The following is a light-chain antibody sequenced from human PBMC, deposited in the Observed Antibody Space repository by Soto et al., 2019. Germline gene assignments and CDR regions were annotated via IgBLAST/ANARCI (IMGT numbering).Light chain of an antibody. V-gene: IGKV3-15*01. J-gene: IGKJ5*01. Sequence: EIVMTQSPATLSVSPGERVTLSCRASQSVTSSYLAWYQPKPGQAPRLLIYGVSTRATAIPARFSGSGSGTDFTLTISSLQSEDFAVYYCQQYSKWPITFGQGTRLEIK. CDR1: QSVTSSY. CDR2: GVS. CDR3: QQYSKWPIT.